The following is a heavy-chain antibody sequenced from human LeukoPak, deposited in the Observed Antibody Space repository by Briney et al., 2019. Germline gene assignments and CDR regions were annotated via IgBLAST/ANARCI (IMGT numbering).Heavy chain of an antibody. Sequence: SEALSLTCSVSGDSVSRSDSYWDWIRQPPGKGLEWIGTIYYSGRTYYSPSLKSRVTMSVAPSNNQFSLNLRSVTAADTAVYYCARRRYYDGSGYLEWGQGTLLSVSS. CDR2: IYYSGRT. CDR3: ARRRYYDGSGYLE. J-gene: IGHJ1*01. CDR1: GDSVSRSDSY. D-gene: IGHD3-22*01. V-gene: IGHV4-39*01.